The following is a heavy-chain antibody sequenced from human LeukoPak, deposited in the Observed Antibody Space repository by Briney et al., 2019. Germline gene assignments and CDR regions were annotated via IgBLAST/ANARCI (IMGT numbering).Heavy chain of an antibody. V-gene: IGHV3-30*04. CDR1: GFTFSSYA. CDR3: ARASTGYSSSWEPLRTYYFDY. Sequence: PGRSLRLSCAASGFTFSSYAMHWVRQAPGKGLEWVAVISYDGSNKYYADSVKGRFTISRDNSKNTLYLQMNSLRAEDTAVYYCARASTGYSSSWEPLRTYYFDYWGQGTLVTVSS. CDR2: ISYDGSNK. J-gene: IGHJ4*02. D-gene: IGHD6-13*01.